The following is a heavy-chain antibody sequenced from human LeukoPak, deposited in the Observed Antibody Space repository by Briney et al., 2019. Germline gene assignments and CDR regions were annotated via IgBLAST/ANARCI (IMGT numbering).Heavy chain of an antibody. J-gene: IGHJ4*02. CDR1: GFTFSSYS. Sequence: GGSLRFSCATSGFTFSSYSMNWVRQAPGKGLECVSSISSSSSYIYYADSVKGRFTISRDNAKNSLYLQMNSLRAEDTVVYYCARDDWRGEGYCSGGSCLFDYWGQGTLVTVSS. CDR3: ARDDWRGEGYCSGGSCLFDY. V-gene: IGHV3-21*01. CDR2: ISSSSSYI. D-gene: IGHD2-15*01.